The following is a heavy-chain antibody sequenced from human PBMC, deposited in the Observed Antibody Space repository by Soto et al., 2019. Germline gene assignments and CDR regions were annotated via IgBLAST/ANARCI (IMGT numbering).Heavy chain of an antibody. Sequence: QVQLQESGPGLVKPSQTLSLTCTVSGGSISSGGYYWSWIRQHPGKGLEWIGYIYYSGSTYYNPSLKSRVMISVDTSKNQFSLKLSSVTAADTAVYYCARGSNCSGGSCYGGYYYYYMDVWGKGTTVTVSS. CDR2: IYYSGST. J-gene: IGHJ6*03. CDR1: GGSISSGGYY. CDR3: ARGSNCSGGSCYGGYYYYYMDV. D-gene: IGHD2-15*01. V-gene: IGHV4-31*03.